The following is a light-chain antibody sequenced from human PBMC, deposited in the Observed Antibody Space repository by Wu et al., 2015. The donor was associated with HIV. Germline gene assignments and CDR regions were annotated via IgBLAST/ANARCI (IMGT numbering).Light chain of an antibody. Sequence: DIQMTQSPSSLSASVGERVTISCRASQTISNYLCWYQQKPGKAPKLLIYGASSLQSGVPSRFSGSGSGTDFTLTINDVQPEDFATYYCQQTYGTPGSSFGPGDQAGNQT. J-gene: IGKJ2*03. CDR2: GAS. V-gene: IGKV1-39*01. CDR3: QQTYGTPGSS. CDR1: QTISNY.